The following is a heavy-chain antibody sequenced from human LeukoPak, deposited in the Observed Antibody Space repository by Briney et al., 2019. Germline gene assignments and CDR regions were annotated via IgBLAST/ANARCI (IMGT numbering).Heavy chain of an antibody. D-gene: IGHD6-13*01. J-gene: IGHJ5*02. CDR2: IDWNDDK. V-gene: IGHV2-5*01. CDR3: AHRAGLGSSWDINVDP. Sequence: SGPTLVNPTQTLTLTCAFSGFSLSTPGVGVGWIRQPPSKALAWLALIDWNDDKRYSPYLKSSLTITKDTSKIQVVLTMSNIDPVDTATYYCAHRAGLGSSWDINVDPWGQGPLVTVSS. CDR1: GFSLSTPGVG.